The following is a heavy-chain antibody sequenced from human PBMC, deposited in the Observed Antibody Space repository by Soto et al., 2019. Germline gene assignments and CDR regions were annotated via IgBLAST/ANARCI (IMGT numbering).Heavy chain of an antibody. V-gene: IGHV3-30*18. D-gene: IGHD2-21*01. J-gene: IGHJ4*02. CDR3: AKETLAIPGPFDF. CDR1: GFTFSTYS. CDR2: VSKDGGIT. Sequence: QAQLVESGGGVVQPGRSLRLSCAASGFTFSTYSRHWVRQPPGKGLEWVAVVSKDGGITFYADSVRGRFTISRDNSKNTLYLHMNSLGPEDTAVYYCAKETLAIPGPFDFWGQGTLVTVSS.